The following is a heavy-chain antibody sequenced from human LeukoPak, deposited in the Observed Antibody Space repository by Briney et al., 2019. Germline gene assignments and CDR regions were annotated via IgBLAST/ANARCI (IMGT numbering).Heavy chain of an antibody. D-gene: IGHD5-12*01. CDR2: IYSGGTT. V-gene: IGHV3-53*01. J-gene: IGHJ3*02. CDR1: GFTVINSF. CDR3: ARSHASVVANAFDI. Sequence: GGSLRLSCAASGFTVINSFMTWVRQAPGKGLEWVSIIYSGGTTYYADSVKGRFTISRGSSKNTLYLQVNNLRAEDTAVYYCARSHASVVANAFDIWGQGTIVTVSS.